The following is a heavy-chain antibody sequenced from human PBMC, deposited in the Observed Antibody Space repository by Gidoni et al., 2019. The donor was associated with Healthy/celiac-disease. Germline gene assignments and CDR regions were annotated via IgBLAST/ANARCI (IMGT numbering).Heavy chain of an antibody. J-gene: IGHJ4*02. CDR2: INHSGST. CDR3: ARGNSAIVVVPAAVYFDY. CDR1: GGSCSGYY. V-gene: IGHV4-34*01. D-gene: IGHD2-2*01. Sequence: QVQLQQWGAGRLKPTEPLSLTGAGDGGSCSGYYWSWIRQPPGKGLEWIWEINHSGSTNYNPSLKSRVTISVDTSKNQFSLKLSSVTAADTAVYYCARGNSAIVVVPAAVYFDYWGQGTLVTVSS.